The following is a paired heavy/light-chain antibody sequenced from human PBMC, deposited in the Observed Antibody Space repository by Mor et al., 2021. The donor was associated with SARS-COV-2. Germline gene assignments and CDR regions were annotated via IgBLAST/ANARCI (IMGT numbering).Heavy chain of an antibody. CDR3: ARYAYSSSWYDY. V-gene: IGHV1-18*01. CDR1: GYSFINYG. CDR2: INTYNGNT. Sequence: QVQLVQSGAEVKKPGASVKVSCKASGYSFINYGINWVRQAPGQGLEWMGWINTYNGNTHYAQKFQDRVTWTTDTSTNTAYMELRGLRSDDTAVYYCARYAYSSSWYDYWGPGTQVTVSS. J-gene: IGHJ4*02. D-gene: IGHD6-13*01.
Light chain of an antibody. CDR2: EAS. J-gene: IGKJ1*01. V-gene: IGKV1-39*01. Sequence: DVQMTQSPSSLSASVGDRITISCRASRSISNYLHWYQQKQGKAPKLLIYEASTLQSGVPSRFSGSGSGTDFTLTISSLQPDDFATYYCQQSYGAPATFGQGTEVEIK. CDR1: RSISNY. CDR3: QQSYGAPAT.